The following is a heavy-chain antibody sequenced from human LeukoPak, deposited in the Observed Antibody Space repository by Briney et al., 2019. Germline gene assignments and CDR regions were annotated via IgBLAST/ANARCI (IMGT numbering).Heavy chain of an antibody. Sequence: SETLSLTCAVYGGSFSGYYWSWIRQPPGKGLEWIGEINHSGSTNYNPSLKSRVTISVDTSKNQFSLKLSSVTAADTAVYYCALWFGGGFDYWGQGTLVTVSS. J-gene: IGHJ4*02. CDR2: INHSGST. V-gene: IGHV4-34*01. D-gene: IGHD3-10*01. CDR3: ALWFGGGFDY. CDR1: GGSFSGYY.